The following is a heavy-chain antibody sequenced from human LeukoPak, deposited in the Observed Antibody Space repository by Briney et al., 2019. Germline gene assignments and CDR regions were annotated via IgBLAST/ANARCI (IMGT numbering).Heavy chain of an antibody. CDR3: AREMWQWRY. Sequence: GGSLRLSCAASGFTFNSCAMNWVRQAPGRGLEWVSTISGSGDSTYYADSVKGRFTISRDNSKNTLYLQMNSLRAEDTAVYYCAREMWQWRYWGQGTLVTVSS. CDR2: ISGSGDST. D-gene: IGHD6-19*01. V-gene: IGHV3-23*01. J-gene: IGHJ4*02. CDR1: GFTFNSCA.